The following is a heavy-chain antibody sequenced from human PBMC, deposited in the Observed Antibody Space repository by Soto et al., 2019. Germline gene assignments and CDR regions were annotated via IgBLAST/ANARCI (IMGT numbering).Heavy chain of an antibody. CDR1: GYTFTDHY. D-gene: IGHD4-17*01. V-gene: IGHV1-2*02. Sequence: QVQLVQSGAEVKKHGASVTVSYVASGYTFTDHYIHWVRHAPGQGLEWMGWINPHSGDTIYAQKFQGRVTLTRDTFISTAYMELSRLRSDDTAVYYCARGRTVNFYGMDVWGQGTTVTVSS. CDR2: INPHSGDT. CDR3: ARGRTVNFYGMDV. J-gene: IGHJ6*02.